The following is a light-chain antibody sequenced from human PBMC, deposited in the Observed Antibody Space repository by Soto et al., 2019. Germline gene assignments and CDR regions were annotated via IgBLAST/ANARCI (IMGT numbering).Light chain of an antibody. J-gene: IGKJ1*01. CDR1: QDVGSN. Sequence: EIVLTQSPATLSASPGERATLSCRASQDVGSNLAWYQQKPGQAPRLLIYGASTRATGVPARFSGSGSETDFTLTISSLQSEDFAIYYCLQYNNWPPWTFGQGTKVDI. CDR2: GAS. V-gene: IGKV3-15*01. CDR3: LQYNNWPPWT.